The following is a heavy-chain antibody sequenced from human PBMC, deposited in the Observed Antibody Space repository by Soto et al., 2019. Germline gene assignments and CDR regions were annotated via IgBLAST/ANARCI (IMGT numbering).Heavy chain of an antibody. D-gene: IGHD3-10*01. CDR3: AKDSYYYGSGSYLDYYYYYYMDV. V-gene: IGHV3-30*18. Sequence: GGSLRLSCAASGFTFSSYGMHWVRQAPGKGLEWVAVISYDGSNKYYADSVKGRFTISRDNSKNTLYLQMNSLRAEDTAVYYCAKDSYYYGSGSYLDYYYYYYMDVWGKGTTVTVSS. CDR2: ISYDGSNK. J-gene: IGHJ6*03. CDR1: GFTFSSYG.